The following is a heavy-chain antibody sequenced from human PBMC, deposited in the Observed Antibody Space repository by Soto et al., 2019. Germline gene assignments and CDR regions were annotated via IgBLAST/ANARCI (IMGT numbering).Heavy chain of an antibody. V-gene: IGHV4-59*01. CDR3: ARVSPLGIYGMDV. D-gene: IGHD2-15*01. J-gene: IGHJ6*02. CDR2: IYYSGST. CDR1: GGSISSYY. Sequence: SETLSLTCTVSGGSISSYYWSWTRQPPGKGLEWIGYIYYSGSTNYNPSLKSRVTISVDTSKNQFSLKLSSVTAADTAVYYCARVSPLGIYGMDVWGQGTTVTVSS.